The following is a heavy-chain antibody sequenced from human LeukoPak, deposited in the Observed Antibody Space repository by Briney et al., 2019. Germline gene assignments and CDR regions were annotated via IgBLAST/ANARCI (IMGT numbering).Heavy chain of an antibody. Sequence: ASVKVSCKTSGYTFSTYYMHWVRRAPGQGLEWLGIIHPTDGSTSYPQKIQGRVTMTRDTATGTVYLELSSLRSEDTAVYWCARANGGGLDYWGQGTLITVSS. J-gene: IGHJ4*02. CDR3: ARANGGGLDY. D-gene: IGHD3-10*01. CDR2: IHPTDGST. CDR1: GYTFSTYY. V-gene: IGHV1-46*01.